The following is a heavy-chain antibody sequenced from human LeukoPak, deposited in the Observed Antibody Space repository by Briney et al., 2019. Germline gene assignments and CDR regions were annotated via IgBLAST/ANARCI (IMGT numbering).Heavy chain of an antibody. D-gene: IGHD2-21*02. Sequence: SETLSLTCTVSGGSISSYYWSWIRQPPGKGLEWIGHIYTSGSTNYNPSLKSRVTISVDRSKNQFSLKLSSVTAADTAVYYCARVTEDLPFDYWGQGTLVTVSS. CDR1: GGSISSYY. CDR2: IYTSGST. CDR3: ARVTEDLPFDY. V-gene: IGHV4-4*08. J-gene: IGHJ4*02.